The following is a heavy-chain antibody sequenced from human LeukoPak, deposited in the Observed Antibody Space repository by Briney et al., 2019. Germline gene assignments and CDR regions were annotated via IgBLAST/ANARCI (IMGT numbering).Heavy chain of an antibody. J-gene: IGHJ4*02. CDR2: IYYSGST. Sequence: SETLSLTCTVSGGSISSGGYYWSWIRQHPGKGLEWIGYIYYSGSTYYNPSLKSRVTISVDTSKNQFSLKLSSVTAADTAVYYCARASAYYDILTGYFYFDYRGQGTLVTVSS. CDR1: GGSISSGGYY. D-gene: IGHD3-9*01. CDR3: ARASAYYDILTGYFYFDY. V-gene: IGHV4-31*03.